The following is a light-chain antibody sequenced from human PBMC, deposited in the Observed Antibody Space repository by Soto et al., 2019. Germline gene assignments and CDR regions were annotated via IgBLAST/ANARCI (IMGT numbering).Light chain of an antibody. V-gene: IGLV2-23*02. CDR3: CSSGGSPTYV. CDR2: EVN. Sequence: QSALTQPASVSGSPGQSITISCTGTSSNVGSYKLVSWYQQHPGKAPKLMIFEVNKRPSGVSNRFSGSKSGNTASLTISGLKVEDEADYYCCSSGGSPTYVFGTGTKLTFL. CDR1: SSNVGSYKL. J-gene: IGLJ1*01.